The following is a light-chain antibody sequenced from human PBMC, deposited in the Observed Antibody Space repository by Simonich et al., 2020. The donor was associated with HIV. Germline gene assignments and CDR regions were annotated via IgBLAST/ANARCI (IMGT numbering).Light chain of an antibody. V-gene: IGLV2-14*03. CDR3: QSYDSSLSGSV. Sequence: QSALTQPASVSGSPGQSITISCTGTSSDVGGYNYVSCHHQHPGKAPKLLLYDVSNRPSGVSNRFSGSKSANTASLAITGLQAEDEADYYCQSYDSSLSGSVFGGGTKLTVL. CDR1: SSDVGGYNY. J-gene: IGLJ3*02. CDR2: DVS.